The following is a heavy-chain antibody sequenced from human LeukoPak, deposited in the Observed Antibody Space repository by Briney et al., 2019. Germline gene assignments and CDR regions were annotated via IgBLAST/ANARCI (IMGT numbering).Heavy chain of an antibody. CDR2: IIPIFGTA. J-gene: IGHJ4*02. V-gene: IGHV1-69*13. CDR3: ARVQLDYYDSSGYYWDY. Sequence: GASVKVSCKASGGTFSSYAISWVRQAPGQGLEWMGGIIPIFGTANYAQKFQGRVTITADESTSTAYMELSSLRSEDTAVYYCARVQLDYYDSSGYYWDYWGQGTLVTVSS. D-gene: IGHD3-22*01. CDR1: GGTFSSYA.